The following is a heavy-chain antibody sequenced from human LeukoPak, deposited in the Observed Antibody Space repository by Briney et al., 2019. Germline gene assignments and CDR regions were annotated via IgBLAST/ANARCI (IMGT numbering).Heavy chain of an antibody. CDR3: ARQGDYGDYVFDY. Sequence: SETLSLTCTVPGGSISSYYWSWIRQPPGKGLEWIGYIYYSGSTNYNPSLKSRVTISVDTSKNQFSLKLSSVTAADTAVYYCARQGDYGDYVFDYWGQGTLVTVSS. V-gene: IGHV4-59*08. J-gene: IGHJ4*02. D-gene: IGHD4-17*01. CDR1: GGSISSYY. CDR2: IYYSGST.